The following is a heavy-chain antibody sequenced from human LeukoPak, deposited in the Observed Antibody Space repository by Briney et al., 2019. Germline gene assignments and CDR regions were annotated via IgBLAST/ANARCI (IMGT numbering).Heavy chain of an antibody. CDR2: ITSSSYI. D-gene: IGHD4-17*01. CDR3: ARDYYGDYIFDY. Sequence: GGSLRLSCAASGFTFSTYSMNWVRQAPGKGLEWVSSITSSSYIYYADSVKGRFTISRDNAKNSLYLQMNCLRAEDTAVYYCARDYYGDYIFDYWGQGTLVTVSS. J-gene: IGHJ4*02. V-gene: IGHV3-21*01. CDR1: GFTFSTYS.